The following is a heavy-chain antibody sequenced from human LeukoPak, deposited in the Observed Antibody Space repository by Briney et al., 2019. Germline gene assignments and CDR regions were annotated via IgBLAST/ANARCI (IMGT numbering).Heavy chain of an antibody. D-gene: IGHD4-17*01. Sequence: SETLSLTCTVSGGSISSSSYYWGWIRQPPGKGLEWIGSIYYSGSTYYNPSLKSRVTISVDTPKNQFSLKLSSVTAADTAVYYCARVSGGYGDLGPWGQGTLVTVSS. V-gene: IGHV4-39*01. CDR2: IYYSGST. J-gene: IGHJ5*02. CDR3: ARVSGGYGDLGP. CDR1: GGSISSSSYY.